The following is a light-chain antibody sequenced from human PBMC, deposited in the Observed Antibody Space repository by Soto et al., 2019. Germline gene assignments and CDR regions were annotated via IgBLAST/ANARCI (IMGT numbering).Light chain of an antibody. CDR3: LQIYFYPFT. V-gene: IGKV1-6*01. Sequence: AIQMTQSPSSLSASVGDRVTITCRASQGIRNDLDWFQQKPGKAPTLLIYAASNLQSGVPARFSGSGSGTDFTLTISSLQPEDFATYYCLQIYFYPFTFGPGTKVDIK. CDR1: QGIRND. J-gene: IGKJ3*01. CDR2: AAS.